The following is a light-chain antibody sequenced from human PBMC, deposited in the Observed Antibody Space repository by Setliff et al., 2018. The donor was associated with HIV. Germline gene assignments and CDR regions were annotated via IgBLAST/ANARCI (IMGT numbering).Light chain of an antibody. J-gene: IGLJ1*01. CDR3: SSHAITNTRP. CDR1: SSDVGGYNY. V-gene: IGLV2-14*03. CDR2: DVR. Sequence: QSALTQPGSVSGSPGQSITISCTGTSSDVGGYNYVSWYQQHPGQAPKLIIYDVRNRPSGVSNRFSGSKSGNTASLTISGLQAEDEADYYCSSHAITNTRPFGSGTKVTVL.